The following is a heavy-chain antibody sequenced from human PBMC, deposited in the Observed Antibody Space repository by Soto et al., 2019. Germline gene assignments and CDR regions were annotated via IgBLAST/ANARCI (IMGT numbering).Heavy chain of an antibody. Sequence: QAQLVQSGAEVKKPGASVRVSCKTSGYPFTDYFIHWVRQAPGQGLEWMGIISLYHHSTSYAQKFQGRLTVTAETYTTTVYMDLRSLTSEDSAVYWCARELYSCGGDCPYYMDYWGQGTLVTVSS. CDR1: GYPFTDYF. CDR3: ARELYSCGGDCPYYMDY. D-gene: IGHD2-21*02. CDR2: ISLYHHST. V-gene: IGHV1-46*01. J-gene: IGHJ4*02.